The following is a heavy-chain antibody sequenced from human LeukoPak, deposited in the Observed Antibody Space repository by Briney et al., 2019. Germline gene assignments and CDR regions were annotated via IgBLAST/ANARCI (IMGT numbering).Heavy chain of an antibody. J-gene: IGHJ3*02. V-gene: IGHV3-21*01. D-gene: IGHD6-6*01. CDR3: AREASEAFDI. Sequence: GGSLRLSCAASGFIFNTAWMAWVRQAPGRGLEWVSSIGSSTKSIYYADSVKGRFIISRDNAKNSLYLQMNSLRAEDTAVYYCAREASEAFDIWGQGTTVTVSS. CDR2: IGSSTKSI. CDR1: GFIFNTAW.